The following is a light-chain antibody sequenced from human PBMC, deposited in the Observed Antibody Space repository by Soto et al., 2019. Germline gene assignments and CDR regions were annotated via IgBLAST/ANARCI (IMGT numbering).Light chain of an antibody. Sequence: EIVLTQSPGTLSLSPGERATLSCRASQSVGSTLAWYQQKPGQAPRLLIYGASTRAAGFPARFSGSGSGTDFTLTISSLQSEDFAVYYCQQYDNWPWTFGQGTKV. CDR2: GAS. J-gene: IGKJ1*01. V-gene: IGKV3-15*01. CDR1: QSVGST. CDR3: QQYDNWPWT.